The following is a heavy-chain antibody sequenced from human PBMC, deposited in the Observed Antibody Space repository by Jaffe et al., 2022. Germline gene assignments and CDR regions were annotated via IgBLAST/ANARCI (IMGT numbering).Heavy chain of an antibody. J-gene: IGHJ5*02. CDR3: ARGRRIVVVAATPGWFDP. CDR1: GFTFSSYE. Sequence: EVQLVESGGGLVQPGGSLRLSCAASGFTFSSYEMNWVRQAPGKGLEWVSYISSSGSTIYYADSVKGRFTISRDNAKNSLYLQMNSLRAEDTAVYYCARGRRIVVVAATPGWFDPWGQGTLVTVSS. V-gene: IGHV3-48*03. CDR2: ISSSGSTI. D-gene: IGHD2-15*01.